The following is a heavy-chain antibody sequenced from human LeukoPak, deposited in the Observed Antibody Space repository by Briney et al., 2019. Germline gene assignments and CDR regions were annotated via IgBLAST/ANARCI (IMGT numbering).Heavy chain of an antibody. CDR2: IYPGDSDT. CDR3: ARSSYYGDILPFDY. J-gene: IGHJ4*02. V-gene: IGHV5-51*01. D-gene: IGHD3-10*01. Sequence: GGSLKISCKGSGYTFTNYWIGWVRQMPGKGLECMGIIYPGDSDTRYSPSFQGQVTISADKSISTAYLQWSSLGASDTAMYYCARSSYYGDILPFDYWGQGTLITVSS. CDR1: GYTFTNYW.